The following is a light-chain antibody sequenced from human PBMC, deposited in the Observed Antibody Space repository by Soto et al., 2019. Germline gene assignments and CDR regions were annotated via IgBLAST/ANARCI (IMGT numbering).Light chain of an antibody. Sequence: QSVLTQPPSASGTPGQRVTISCSGSSSNIGSNTVNWYQQLPGTAPKLLIYSNNQRPSGAPDRFSGSKSGTSASLAISGLQSEDEDDDYCAAGDDNMNGLVVFGGGTKLTVL. J-gene: IGLJ2*01. CDR3: AAGDDNMNGLVV. CDR2: SNN. V-gene: IGLV1-44*01. CDR1: SSNIGSNT.